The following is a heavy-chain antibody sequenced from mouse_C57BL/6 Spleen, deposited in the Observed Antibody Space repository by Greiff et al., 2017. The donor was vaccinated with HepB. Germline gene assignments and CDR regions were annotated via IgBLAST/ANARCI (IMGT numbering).Heavy chain of an antibody. V-gene: IGHV1-64*01. CDR2: IHPNSGST. CDR3: ASSPRPFDYAMDY. CDR1: GYTFTSYW. Sequence: QVQLQQPGAELVKPGASVKLSCKASGYTFTSYWMHWVKQRPGQGLEWIGMIHPNSGSTNYNEKFKSKATLTVDKSSSTAYMQLSSLTSEDSAVYYCASSPRPFDYAMDYWGQGTSVTVSS. D-gene: IGHD3-2*02. J-gene: IGHJ4*01.